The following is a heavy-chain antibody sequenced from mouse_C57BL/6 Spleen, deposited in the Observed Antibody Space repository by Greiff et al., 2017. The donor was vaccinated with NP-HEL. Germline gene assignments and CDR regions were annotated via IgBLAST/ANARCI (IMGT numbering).Heavy chain of an antibody. CDR2: INPNNGGT. D-gene: IGHD4-1*01. J-gene: IGHJ3*01. Sequence: VQLQQSGPELVKPGASVKISCKASGYTFTDYYMNWVKQSHGKSLEWIGDINPNNGGTSYNQKFKGKATLTVDKSSSTAYMELRSLTSEDSAVYYCARGSWEGFAYWGQGTLVTVSA. CDR3: ARGSWEGFAY. CDR1: GYTFTDYY. V-gene: IGHV1-26*01.